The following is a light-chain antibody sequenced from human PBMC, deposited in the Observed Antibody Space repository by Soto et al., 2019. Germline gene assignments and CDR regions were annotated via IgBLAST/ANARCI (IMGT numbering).Light chain of an antibody. V-gene: IGKV3-15*01. J-gene: IGKJ1*01. Sequence: EIVMTQSPATLSVSPGERATLSCRASQSVSRNLAWYQQKPGQAPRLIIYGASTRATGIPARFSDSGSGTEFTLTISSLQSEDFAVYYCQHYNNWPRTFGQGPKVEIK. CDR2: GAS. CDR3: QHYNNWPRT. CDR1: QSVSRN.